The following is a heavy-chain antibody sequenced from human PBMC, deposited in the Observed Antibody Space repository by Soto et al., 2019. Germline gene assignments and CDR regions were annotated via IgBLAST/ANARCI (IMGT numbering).Heavy chain of an antibody. Sequence: EVQLVESGGGLVKPGGSLRLSCAASGFTFTNAWMSWVRQAPGKGLEWVGRIKSKTDGGTTDYAAPVKGRFTISGDDSKNTLYLQMNSLKTEDTAVYYCTTARGTYGAEYFQHWGQGTLVTVSS. CDR3: TTARGTYGAEYFQH. J-gene: IGHJ1*01. CDR2: IKSKTDGGTT. D-gene: IGHD4-17*01. V-gene: IGHV3-15*01. CDR1: GFTFTNAW.